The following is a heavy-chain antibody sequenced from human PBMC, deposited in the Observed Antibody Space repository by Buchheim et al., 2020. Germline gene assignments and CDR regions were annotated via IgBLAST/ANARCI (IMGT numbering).Heavy chain of an antibody. J-gene: IGHJ6*02. CDR2: INSDGSST. V-gene: IGHV3-74*01. CDR1: GFTFSSYW. CDR3: ARDLHCSGGSCYSIYYYYYYGIDV. D-gene: IGHD2-15*01. Sequence: EVQLVESGGGLVQPGGSLRLSCAASGFTFSSYWMHWVRQAPGKGLVWVSRINSDGSSTSYADSVKGRFTISRDNAKNTLYLQMNSLRAEDTAVYYCARDLHCSGGSCYSIYYYYYYGIDVWGQGTT.